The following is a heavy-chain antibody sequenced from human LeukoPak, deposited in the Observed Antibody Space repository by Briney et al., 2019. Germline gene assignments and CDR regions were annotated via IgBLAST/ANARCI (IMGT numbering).Heavy chain of an antibody. CDR1: GYTFTSYD. V-gene: IGHV1-8*01. CDR2: MNPNSGNT. CDR3: AREGCSSTSCYESWFDP. Sequence: ASVKVSCKASGYTFTSYDINWVRQATGQGLEWMGWMNPNSGNTGYAQKFQGRVTMTRNTSISTAYMELSSLRSEDTAVYYCAREGCSSTSCYESWFDPWGQGTLVTVSS. D-gene: IGHD2-2*01. J-gene: IGHJ5*02.